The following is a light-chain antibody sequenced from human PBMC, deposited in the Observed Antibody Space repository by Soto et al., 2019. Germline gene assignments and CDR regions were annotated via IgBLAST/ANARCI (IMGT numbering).Light chain of an antibody. Sequence: QSALTQPASVSGSPGQSITISCTGTNYVSWYQQHPGKAPKLMIYDVDNRPSGVSNRFSGSKSGNTASLTISGLQAEDEADYYCSSYTSSSFYVFGTGTKVTVL. V-gene: IGLV2-14*01. CDR2: DVD. CDR3: SSYTSSSFYV. J-gene: IGLJ1*01. CDR1: NY.